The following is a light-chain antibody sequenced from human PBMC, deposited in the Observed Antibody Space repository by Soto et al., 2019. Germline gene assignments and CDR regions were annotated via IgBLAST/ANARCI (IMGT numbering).Light chain of an antibody. CDR1: LSDVGGYNY. V-gene: IGLV2-14*01. CDR2: DVS. J-gene: IGLJ2*01. Sequence: QSVLTQPASVSGSPGQSITISCTGTLSDVGGYNYVSWYQQHPGKAPKLMIYDVSNRPSGVSNRFSGSKSGNTASLTISGLQAEDEADYYCSSYTSSSSVVFGGGTKLTVL. CDR3: SSYTSSSSVV.